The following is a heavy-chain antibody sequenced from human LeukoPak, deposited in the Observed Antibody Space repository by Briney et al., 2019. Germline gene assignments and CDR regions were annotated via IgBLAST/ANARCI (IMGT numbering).Heavy chain of an antibody. CDR3: ARLSSGWNWDY. CDR1: GGSISSYY. D-gene: IGHD6-19*01. J-gene: IGHJ4*02. CDR2: IYYSGST. Sequence: SETLSLTCTVSGGSISSYYWSWIRQPPGKGLEWIGYIYYSGSTNYNPSLKSRVTISVDTSKNQFSLQLSSVTAADTAVYYCARLSSGWNWDYWGQGTLVTVSS. V-gene: IGHV4-59*08.